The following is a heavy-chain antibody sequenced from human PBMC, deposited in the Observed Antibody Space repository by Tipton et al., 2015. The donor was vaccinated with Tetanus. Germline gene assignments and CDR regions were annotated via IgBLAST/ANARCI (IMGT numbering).Heavy chain of an antibody. CDR3: ARDLYHYDDTGYHRRYYLDS. CDR1: GGAFNTYV. V-gene: IGHV1-69*06. J-gene: IGHJ4*02. CDR2: IVTILGAA. Sequence: QSGAEVKTPGSSVKVSCKASGGAFNTYVINWVRQAPGEGLEWMGGIVTILGAANYAQKFQGRVTITAESSTNSVYMELRGLKSEDTAVYYCARDLYHYDDTGYHRRYYLDSWGQGTLVTVSS. D-gene: IGHD3-22*01.